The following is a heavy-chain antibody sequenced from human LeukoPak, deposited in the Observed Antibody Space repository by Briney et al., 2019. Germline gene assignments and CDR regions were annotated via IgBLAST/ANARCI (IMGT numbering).Heavy chain of an antibody. CDR2: ISSSTI. D-gene: IGHD3-3*01. J-gene: IGHJ3*02. CDR3: ARPFLEWVYAFDI. CDR1: GFTVSSNY. Sequence: LPGGSLRLSCAASGFTVSSNYMSWVRQAPGKGLEWVSYISSSTIYYADSVKGRFTISRDNAKNSLYLQMNSLRAEDTAVYYCARPFLEWVYAFDIWGQGTMVTVSS. V-gene: IGHV3-48*01.